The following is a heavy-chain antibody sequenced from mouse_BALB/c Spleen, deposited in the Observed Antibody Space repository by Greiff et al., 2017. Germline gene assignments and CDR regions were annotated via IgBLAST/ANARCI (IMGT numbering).Heavy chain of an antibody. D-gene: IGHD4-1*01. Sequence: EVQVVESGGGLVQPGGSLKLSCAASGFTFSSYTMSWVRQTPEKRLEWVAYISNGGGSTYYPDTVKGRFTISRDNAKNTLYLQMSSLKSEDTAMYYCARHWDGFDYWGQGTTLTVAS. J-gene: IGHJ2*01. CDR2: ISNGGGST. CDR3: ARHWDGFDY. CDR1: GFTFSSYT. V-gene: IGHV5-12-2*01.